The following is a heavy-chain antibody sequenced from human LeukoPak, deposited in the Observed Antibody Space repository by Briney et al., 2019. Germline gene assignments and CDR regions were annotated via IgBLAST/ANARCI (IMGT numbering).Heavy chain of an antibody. CDR3: VGCSSTSCYVNWFDP. J-gene: IGHJ5*02. V-gene: IGHV1-18*01. D-gene: IGHD2-2*01. CDR1: GYTFTSYG. CDR2: ISAYNGNT. Sequence: ASVKVSCKASGYTFTSYGISWVRQAPGQGLEWMGWISAYNGNTNYAQKLQGRVTMTTDTSTSTAYMELRGLRSDDTAVYYCVGCSSTSCYVNWFDPWGQGTLVTVSS.